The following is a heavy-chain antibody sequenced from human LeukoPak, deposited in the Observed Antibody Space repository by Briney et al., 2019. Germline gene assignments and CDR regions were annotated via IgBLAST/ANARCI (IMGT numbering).Heavy chain of an antibody. D-gene: IGHD2-15*01. Sequence: GASVKVSCKASAYTFTSYDINWVRQATGQGLEGMGWMNPNSGNTGYAQKFQGRVTITRNTSISTAYMELSSLRSEDTAVYYCARGRGVVTPMTYYFDYWGQGTLVTVSS. CDR2: MNPNSGNT. V-gene: IGHV1-8*01. CDR1: AYTFTSYD. CDR3: ARGRGVVTPMTYYFDY. J-gene: IGHJ4*02.